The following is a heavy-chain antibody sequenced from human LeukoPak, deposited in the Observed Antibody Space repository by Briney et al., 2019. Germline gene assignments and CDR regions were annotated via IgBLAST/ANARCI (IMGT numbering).Heavy chain of an antibody. V-gene: IGHV3-48*03. J-gene: IGHJ4*02. Sequence: PGGSLRLSCAASGFTFSSYEMNWVRQAPEKGLEWVSYISSSGSTIYYADSVKGRFTISRDNAKNSLYLQMNSLRAEDTAVYYCARDSTITWTSFDYWGQGTLVTVSS. CDR2: ISSSGSTI. CDR1: GFTFSSYE. CDR3: ARDSTITWTSFDY. D-gene: IGHD5-12*01.